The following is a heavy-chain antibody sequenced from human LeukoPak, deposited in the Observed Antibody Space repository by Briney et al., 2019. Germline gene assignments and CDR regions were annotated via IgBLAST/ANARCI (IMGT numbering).Heavy chain of an antibody. CDR2: IYYSGST. D-gene: IGHD6-13*01. CDR3: ARGWSSSSSRLGYDAFDI. V-gene: IGHV4-59*01. J-gene: IGHJ3*02. Sequence: SETLSLTCTVSGGSISSYYWSWIRQRPGKGLEWIGYIYYSGSTNYNPSLKSRVTISVDTSKNQFSLKLSSVTAADTAVYYCARGWSSSSSRLGYDAFDIWGQGTMVTVSS. CDR1: GGSISSYY.